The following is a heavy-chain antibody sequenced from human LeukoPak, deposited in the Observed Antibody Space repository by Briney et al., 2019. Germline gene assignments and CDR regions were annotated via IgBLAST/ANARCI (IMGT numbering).Heavy chain of an antibody. D-gene: IGHD2-2*01. CDR1: GFTFSSYS. CDR2: ISSSSSYV. Sequence: GGSLRLSCAASGFTFSSYSMNWVRQAPGKGLEWVSSISSSSSYVYYADSVKGRFTISRDNAKNSLYLQMNSLRAEDTAVYYCARRGVIVVAHAFDIWGQGTMVTASS. CDR3: ARRGVIVVAHAFDI. V-gene: IGHV3-21*01. J-gene: IGHJ3*02.